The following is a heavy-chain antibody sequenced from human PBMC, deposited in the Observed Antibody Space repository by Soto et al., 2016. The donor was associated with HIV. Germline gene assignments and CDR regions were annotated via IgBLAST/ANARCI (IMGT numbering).Heavy chain of an antibody. CDR2: IKSKTDGGTT. CDR3: TTDAARWGAHYFDY. CDR1: GFTFSNAW. D-gene: IGHD1-26*01. Sequence: EVQLVESGGGLVKTGGSLRLSCAASGFTFSNAWMSWVRQAPGKGLEWVGRIKSKTDGGTTDNAAPVKGRITISRDDSKNTLYMQMNSLKTEDTAVYYCTTDAARWGAHYFDYWGQGTLVTVSS. J-gene: IGHJ4*02. V-gene: IGHV3-15*01.